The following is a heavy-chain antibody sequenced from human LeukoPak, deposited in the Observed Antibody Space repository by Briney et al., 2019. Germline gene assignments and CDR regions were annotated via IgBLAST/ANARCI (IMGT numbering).Heavy chain of an antibody. J-gene: IGHJ3*02. CDR2: IYYSGST. Sequence: PSETLSLTCTVSGYSISSGYYWGWIRQPPGKGLEWIGSIYYSGSTYYNPSLKSRVTISVDTSKNQFSLKLSSVTAADTAVYYCATLVVTATFAFDIWGQGTMVTVSS. V-gene: IGHV4-38-2*02. D-gene: IGHD2-21*02. CDR3: ATLVVTATFAFDI. CDR1: GYSISSGYY.